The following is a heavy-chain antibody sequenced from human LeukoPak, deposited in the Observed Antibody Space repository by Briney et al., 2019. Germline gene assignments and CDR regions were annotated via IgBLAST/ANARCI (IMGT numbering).Heavy chain of an antibody. Sequence: GGSLRLSCAASGFTVRSNYMNWVRQAPEKGLEWVSVIYSGGSTYYADSVKGRFTISRDNSKNTLYLQMNSLRADDTAVYFCARETRYTYEYETRFYFDYWGQGTLVTVSS. CDR3: ARETRYTYEYETRFYFDY. V-gene: IGHV3-66*01. J-gene: IGHJ4*02. CDR2: IYSGGST. CDR1: GFTVRSNY. D-gene: IGHD3-16*01.